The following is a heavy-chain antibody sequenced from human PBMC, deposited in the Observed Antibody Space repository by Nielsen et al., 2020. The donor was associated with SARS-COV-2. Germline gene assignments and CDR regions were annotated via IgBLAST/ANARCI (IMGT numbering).Heavy chain of an antibody. V-gene: IGHV3-53*05. CDR3: AKLPSSVAGKDY. J-gene: IGHJ4*02. CDR2: IYSGGST. D-gene: IGHD6-19*01. Sequence: GGSLRLSCAASGFTVSSNYMSWVRQAPGKGLEWVSVIYSGGSTYYADSVKGRFTISRDNAKNSLYLQMNSLRPEDTAFYYCAKLPSSVAGKDYWGQGTLVIVSS. CDR1: GFTVSSNY.